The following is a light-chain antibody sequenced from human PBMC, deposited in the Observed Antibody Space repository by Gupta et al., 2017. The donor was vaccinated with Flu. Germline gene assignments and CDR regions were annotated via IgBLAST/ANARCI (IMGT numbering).Light chain of an antibody. CDR1: FSDVGAYNY. Sequence: SVTISCTGTFSDVGAYNYVSWYQQHPGKAPKLIISDVTQRPSGVPDRFSGSKSANTASLTISGLQPVDEADYYCCSYATTYSLVFGGGTKLTVL. CDR2: DVT. V-gene: IGLV2-11*03. CDR3: CSYATTYSLV. J-gene: IGLJ3*02.